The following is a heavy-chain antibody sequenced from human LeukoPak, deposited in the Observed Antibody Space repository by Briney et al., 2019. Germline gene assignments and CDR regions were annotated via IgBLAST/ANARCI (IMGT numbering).Heavy chain of an antibody. CDR1: GYTFTSYD. J-gene: IGHJ4*02. D-gene: IGHD3-10*01. Sequence: GASVTVSCTASGYTFTSYDINWARQATGQGLEWMGWMNPNSGNTGYAQKFQGRVTMTRNTSISTAYMELSSLRSEDTAVYYCARGRGPQKFVFLSYGSGSYFDHWGQGTLVTVSS. CDR3: ARGRGPQKFVFLSYGSGSYFDH. V-gene: IGHV1-8*01. CDR2: MNPNSGNT.